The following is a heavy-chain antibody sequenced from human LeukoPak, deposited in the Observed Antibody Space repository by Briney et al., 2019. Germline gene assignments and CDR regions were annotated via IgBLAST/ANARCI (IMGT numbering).Heavy chain of an antibody. CDR1: GFTFDDYG. CDR2: VNWNGGST. CDR3: AKDPGYGSGRTSAFDY. Sequence: GGSLRLSCADSGFTFDDYGMSWVRQAPGKGLEWVSGVNWNGGSTGYADSVKGRFTISRDNSKNTLYLQMNSLRAEDTAVYYCAKDPGYGSGRTSAFDYWGQGTLVTVSS. D-gene: IGHD3-10*01. J-gene: IGHJ4*02. V-gene: IGHV3-20*04.